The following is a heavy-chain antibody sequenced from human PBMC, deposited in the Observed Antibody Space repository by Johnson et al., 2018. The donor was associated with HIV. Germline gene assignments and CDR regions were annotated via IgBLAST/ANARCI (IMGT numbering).Heavy chain of an antibody. J-gene: IGHJ3*02. CDR3: TGGRDLRAFDI. Sequence: VQLVESGGGLVKPGGSLRLSCGASGFTVSNAWMSWVRQAPGKGLEWVSFIRSKAYGETTEYAASVNGRFTISRDDSKSVAFLQMNSLKTEATAVYFCTGGRDLRAFDIWGQGTMVTVSS. CDR1: GFTVSNAW. V-gene: IGHV3-49*04. D-gene: IGHD2-21*02. CDR2: IRSKAYGETT.